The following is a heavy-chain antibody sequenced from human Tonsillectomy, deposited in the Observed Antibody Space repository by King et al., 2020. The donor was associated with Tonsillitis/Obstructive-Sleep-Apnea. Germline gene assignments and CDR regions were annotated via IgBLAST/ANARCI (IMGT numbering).Heavy chain of an antibody. CDR2: FNWNGGST. Sequence: VQLVESGGGVVRPGGSLRLSCAASGFTFDDYGMRWVRQAPGKGLEWVSGFNWNGGSTGYADSVKGRFTLSRDNAKNSLYLQMNSLGAEDTALYYCARARSSGWGDDAFDIWGQGTMVTVSS. V-gene: IGHV3-20*04. D-gene: IGHD6-19*01. CDR1: GFTFDDYG. CDR3: ARARSSGWGDDAFDI. J-gene: IGHJ3*02.